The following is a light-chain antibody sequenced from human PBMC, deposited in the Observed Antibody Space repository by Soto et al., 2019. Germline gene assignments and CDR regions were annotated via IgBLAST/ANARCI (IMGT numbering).Light chain of an antibody. Sequence: IQLTQTPPTLSASLGDKVTITCRASQSLSGWLAWYQQTPGKAPKLLISDAFRLESGVPSRFRGSGSGTEFSLTISSLQPGDSATFYCQQYASYPWSSGRGTEVDIK. V-gene: IGKV1-5*01. J-gene: IGKJ1*01. CDR3: QQYASYPWS. CDR2: DAF. CDR1: QSLSGW.